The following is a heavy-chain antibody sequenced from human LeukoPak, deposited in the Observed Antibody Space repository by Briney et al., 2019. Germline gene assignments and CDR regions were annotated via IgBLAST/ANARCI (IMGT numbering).Heavy chain of an antibody. D-gene: IGHD6-19*01. J-gene: IGHJ4*02. V-gene: IGHV3-23*01. CDR1: GFTFSSYA. Sequence: PGGSLRLSCAASGFTFSSYAMSWVRQAPGKGLEWVSAISGSGGTTYYADSAKGRFTISRDNSKNTLYLEVNSLRAEDTAAYYCATGGHSGGWYYFDYWGQGSLVTVSS. CDR3: ATGGHSGGWYYFDY. CDR2: ISGSGGTT.